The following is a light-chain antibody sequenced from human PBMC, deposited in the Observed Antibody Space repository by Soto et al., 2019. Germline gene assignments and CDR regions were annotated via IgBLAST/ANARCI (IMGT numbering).Light chain of an antibody. CDR2: EVT. CDR3: SSYTSSSTPV. V-gene: IGLV2-14*01. Sequence: QSVLTQPASVSGSPGQSITISCTGTSSDVGGYSYVSWYQQHPGKAPRLMIYEVTNRPSGVSNRFSGSKSGNTASLTISGLQAEDEADYYCSSYTSSSTPVFGGGTKLTVL. CDR1: SSDVGGYSY. J-gene: IGLJ3*02.